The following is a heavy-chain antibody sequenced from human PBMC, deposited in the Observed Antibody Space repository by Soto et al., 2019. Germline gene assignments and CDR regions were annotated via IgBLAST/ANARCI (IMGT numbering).Heavy chain of an antibody. D-gene: IGHD2-21*02. CDR2: ISAYNVNT. Sequence: QVQLVQSGAEVKKPGASVKVSCKASGYTFTSYGISWVRQAPGQGLEWMGWISAYNVNTNYAQKLQGRVTMTTDTSTITAYMERRSLRSDDTAVYYCVRTDVAPQTGWCAPGGQGTLVTVSS. J-gene: IGHJ5*02. V-gene: IGHV1-18*01. CDR3: VRTDVAPQTGWCAP. CDR1: GYTFTSYG.